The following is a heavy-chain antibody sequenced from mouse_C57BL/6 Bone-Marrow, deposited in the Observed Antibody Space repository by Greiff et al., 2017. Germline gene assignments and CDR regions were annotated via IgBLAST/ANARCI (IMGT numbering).Heavy chain of an antibody. Sequence: EVKLVESGGGLVKPGGSLKLSCAASGFTFSSYAMSWVRQTPEKRLELVATISAGGSYTYYPDNVKGRFTISRDNAKNNLYLQMSHLQSEDTAMYYCARDYYGSSYGAYWGQGTLVTVSA. CDR3: ARDYYGSSYGAY. J-gene: IGHJ3*01. CDR2: ISAGGSYT. D-gene: IGHD1-1*01. V-gene: IGHV5-4*01. CDR1: GFTFSSYA.